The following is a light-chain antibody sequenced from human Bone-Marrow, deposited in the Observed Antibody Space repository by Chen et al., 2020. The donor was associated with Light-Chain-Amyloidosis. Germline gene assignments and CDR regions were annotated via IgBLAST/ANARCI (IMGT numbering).Light chain of an antibody. CDR2: DAY. CDR3: QQFYGDQWT. V-gene: IGKV1-NL1*01. CDR1: QDIARS. J-gene: IGKJ1*01. Sequence: DIQMTQSPSSLSASVGDTVSISCRASQDIARSFAWYQQKPGRAPELLVSDAYALKSGVPSRFSGSGSGTHYILTITSLQPEDFATYHCQQFYGDQWTFGQGTKVEIK.